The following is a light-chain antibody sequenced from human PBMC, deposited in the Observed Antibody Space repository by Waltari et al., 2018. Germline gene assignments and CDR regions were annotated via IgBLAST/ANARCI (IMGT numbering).Light chain of an antibody. J-gene: IGKJ2*01. V-gene: IGKV3-11*01. CDR2: DAS. CDR1: QSVGSY. Sequence: EIVLTQSPDTLSLSPGDTATLSCRASQSVGSYLAWYQQKPGHPPRLLIYDASNRATGVPDRFRGSGSGTDFTLTISSLEADDFAVYFCQQRSNWTPHTFGQGARLDIK. CDR3: QQRSNWTPHT.